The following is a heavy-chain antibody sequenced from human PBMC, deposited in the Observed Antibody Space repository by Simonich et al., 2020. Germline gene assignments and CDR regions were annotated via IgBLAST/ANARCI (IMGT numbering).Heavy chain of an antibody. CDR2: IRSSNSYI. J-gene: IGHJ4*02. D-gene: IGHD3-3*01. CDR1: GFTFSSYS. CDR3: ARKRFLEWFFDY. Sequence: EVQLVESGGGLVKPGGSLRLSCAASGFTFSSYSMNWVHQAPGKGVGWVSSIRSSNSYIYYADSVKGRFTISRDNAKNSLYLQMNSLRAEDTAVYYCARKRFLEWFFDYWGQGTRVTVSS. V-gene: IGHV3-21*01.